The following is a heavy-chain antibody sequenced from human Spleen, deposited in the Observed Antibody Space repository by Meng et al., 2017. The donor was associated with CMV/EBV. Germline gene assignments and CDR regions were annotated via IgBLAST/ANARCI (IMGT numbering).Heavy chain of an antibody. V-gene: IGHV1-18*04. CDR3: ARDPPAAPGHDAFDI. D-gene: IGHD2-2*01. CDR2: ISAYNGNT. J-gene: IGHJ3*02. Sequence: ASVKVSCKASGGTFSRYTLSWVRQAPGQGLEWMGWISAYNGNTNYAQKLQGRVTMTTDTSTSTAYMELRSLRSDDTAVYYCARDPPAAPGHDAFDIWGQGTMVTVSS. CDR1: GGTFSRYT.